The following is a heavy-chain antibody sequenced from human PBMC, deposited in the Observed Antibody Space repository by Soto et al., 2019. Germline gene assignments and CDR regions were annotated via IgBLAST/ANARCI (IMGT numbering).Heavy chain of an antibody. J-gene: IGHJ4*02. CDR1: GGSISGYY. CDR2: IYYSGST. V-gene: IGHV4-59*01. CDR3: ARARYDSSGYYYFDY. D-gene: IGHD3-22*01. Sequence: SETLSLTCTVSGGSISGYYWSWIRQPPGKGLEWIGYIYYSGSTIYNPSLKSRVTISVDTSTNQFSLKLSSVTAADTAVYYCARARYDSSGYYYFDYWGQGTLVTVSS.